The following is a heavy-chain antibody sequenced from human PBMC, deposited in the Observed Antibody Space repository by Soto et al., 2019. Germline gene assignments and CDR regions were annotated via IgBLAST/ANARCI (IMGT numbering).Heavy chain of an antibody. CDR3: ARVTSLSSSWYNDAFDI. J-gene: IGHJ3*02. Sequence: LRLSCAASGFTFSSHAMRWVRQAPGKGLEWVAVISYDGSNKYYADSVKGRFTISRDNSKNTLYLQMNSLRAEDAAVYYCARVTSLSSSWYNDAFDIWGQGTMVTVSS. CDR1: GFTFSSHA. D-gene: IGHD6-13*01. CDR2: ISYDGSNK. V-gene: IGHV3-30-3*01.